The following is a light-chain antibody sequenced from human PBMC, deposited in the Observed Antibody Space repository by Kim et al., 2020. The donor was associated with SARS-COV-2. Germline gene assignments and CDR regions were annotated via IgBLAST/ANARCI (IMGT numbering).Light chain of an antibody. J-gene: IGKJ2*01. CDR2: AAS. V-gene: IGKV1-39*01. CDR1: QTISRY. Sequence: SASVGDRVTITCRASQTISRYLNWYQQEPGKAPKLLIYAASSLQSGVPSRFSGSGSGTDFTLTISSLQPEDFATYYCQQSCTTPYTFGQGTKLEI. CDR3: QQSCTTPYT.